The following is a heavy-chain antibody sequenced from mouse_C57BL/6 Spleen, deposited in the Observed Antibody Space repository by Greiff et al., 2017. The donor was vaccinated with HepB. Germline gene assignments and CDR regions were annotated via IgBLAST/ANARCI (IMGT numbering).Heavy chain of an antibody. CDR1: GFTFSSYG. CDR2: ISSGGSYT. CDR3: ARAYYSNYYFDY. J-gene: IGHJ2*01. V-gene: IGHV5-6*01. D-gene: IGHD2-5*01. Sequence: EVHLVESGGDLVKPGGSLKLSCAASGFTFSSYGMSWVRQTPDKRLEWVATISSGGSYTYYPDSVKGRFTISRDNAKNTLYLQMSSLKSEDTAMYYCARAYYSNYYFDYWGQGTTLTVSS.